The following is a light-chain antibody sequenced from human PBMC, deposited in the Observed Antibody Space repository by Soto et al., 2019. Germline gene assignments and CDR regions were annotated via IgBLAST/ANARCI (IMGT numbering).Light chain of an antibody. V-gene: IGLV2-14*01. CDR3: SSYTSSNTLI. J-gene: IGLJ2*01. Sequence: QSVLTQPASVSGSPGQSITISCTGTSSDIGDSDYVSWYQQYPGKAPKLMIYKVTNRPPGVSYRFSGSKSGNTASLTISGLQVEDGADYFCSSYTSSNTLIFGGGTKLTVL. CDR1: SSDIGDSDY. CDR2: KVT.